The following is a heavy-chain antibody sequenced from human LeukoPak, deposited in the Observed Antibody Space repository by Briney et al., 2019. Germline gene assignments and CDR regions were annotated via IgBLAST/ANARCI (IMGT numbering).Heavy chain of an antibody. CDR1: GFTFGDYA. CDR2: IRSKAYGGTT. Sequence: PGGSLRLSCTASGFTFGDYAMSWFRQAPGTGQGWEGFIRSKAYGGTTEYAASAKGRFTISRDDSKSIAYLQMNSLKTEDTAVYYCTSVKYYDFWSGFYYWGQGTLVTVSS. D-gene: IGHD3-3*01. V-gene: IGHV3-49*03. J-gene: IGHJ4*02. CDR3: TSVKYYDFWSGFYY.